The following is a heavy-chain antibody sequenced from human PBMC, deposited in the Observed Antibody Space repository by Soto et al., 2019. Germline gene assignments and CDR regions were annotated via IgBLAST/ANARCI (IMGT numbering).Heavy chain of an antibody. V-gene: IGHV4-59*01. Sequence: QVQLQESGPGLVKPSETLSLTCTVSGGSISGYYWSWIRQPPGEGLEWIGYIYYSGSTNYNPSLKSRVTISVDTSENQFSLMLGSVTAADTAVYYCASSSYYYDNTYFDYWGQGILVTVSS. CDR1: GGSISGYY. D-gene: IGHD3-22*01. J-gene: IGHJ4*02. CDR2: IYYSGST. CDR3: ASSSYYYDNTYFDY.